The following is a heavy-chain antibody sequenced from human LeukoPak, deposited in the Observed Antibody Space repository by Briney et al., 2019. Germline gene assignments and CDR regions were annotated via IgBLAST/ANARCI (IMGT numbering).Heavy chain of an antibody. CDR3: AKGGSSRSPYYDYFMDV. V-gene: IGHV3-23*01. J-gene: IGHJ6*03. D-gene: IGHD6-6*01. Sequence: GGSLRLSCAASGFTFSSYAMSWVRQAPPKGLEWVSAISGCGGSTYYADSVKGRFTISRDNSKNTLYLQMNSRRAQDTAVYYWAKGGSSRSPYYDYFMDVWGKGTTVTVSS. CDR2: ISGCGGST. CDR1: GFTFSSYA.